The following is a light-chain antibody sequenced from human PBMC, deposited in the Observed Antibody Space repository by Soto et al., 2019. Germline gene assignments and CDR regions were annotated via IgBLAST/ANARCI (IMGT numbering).Light chain of an antibody. CDR1: QVISSR. CDR3: QQSNSFPLT. V-gene: IGKV1-12*01. Sequence: DIQMTHSPSSLSASVVDRVTITFRASQVISSRLAWYQQKPGKAPNLLIYAASSLQSGVPSRFSGSGSETDFTLTIGSLQPEDFATYYCQQSNSFPLTFGGGTKVDIK. CDR2: AAS. J-gene: IGKJ4*01.